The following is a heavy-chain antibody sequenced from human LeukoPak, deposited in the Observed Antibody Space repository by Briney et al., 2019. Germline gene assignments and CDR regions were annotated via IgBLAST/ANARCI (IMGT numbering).Heavy chain of an antibody. CDR1: GSTFSSSR. V-gene: IGHV3-21*01. CDR3: ARGSSMTGSTGWFDP. D-gene: IGHD1-7*01. Sequence: GGSLRPSCAASGSTFSSSRTNWVRQAPGKGLEWGSSIIITSGYIYYDASVKGRFTISRDNAKNSFYLQMNSLRAEDTAVYYCARGSSMTGSTGWFDPWGQGSLVTVSS. CDR2: IIITSGYI. J-gene: IGHJ5*02.